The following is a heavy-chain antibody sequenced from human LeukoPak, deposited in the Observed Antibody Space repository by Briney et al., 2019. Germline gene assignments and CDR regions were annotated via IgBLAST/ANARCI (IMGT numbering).Heavy chain of an antibody. J-gene: IGHJ4*02. Sequence: GGSLRLSCVASRFSFSAYIMHWVRQAPGKGLEYVSAIRSDGSSTFYPNSVKGRFTFSRDNSKSTLYPQMGSLRAEDTAVYYCTRRYGGHSGWAGYHDSWGQGTLVTVSS. V-gene: IGHV3-64*01. CDR1: RFSFSAYI. CDR3: TRRYGGHSGWAGYHDS. D-gene: IGHD6-19*01. CDR2: IRSDGSST.